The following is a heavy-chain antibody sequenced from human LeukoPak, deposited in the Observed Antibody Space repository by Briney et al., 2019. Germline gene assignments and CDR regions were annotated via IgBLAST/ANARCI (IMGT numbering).Heavy chain of an antibody. Sequence: ASVRVSYKTSGFTFRDYAIGWVRHVPGQGLEWMGWISGYNDNTNFAQRLQDRISMATNTSTDTAYMTLRSLRSDDTAVYFCARVHRPYNIGLMDYWGQGTQITVSS. D-gene: IGHD6-25*01. CDR3: ARVHRPYNIGLMDY. CDR2: ISGYNDNT. J-gene: IGHJ4*02. CDR1: GFTFRDYA. V-gene: IGHV1-18*01.